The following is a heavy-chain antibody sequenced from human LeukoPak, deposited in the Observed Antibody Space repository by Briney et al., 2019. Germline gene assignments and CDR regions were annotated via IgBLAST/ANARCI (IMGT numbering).Heavy chain of an antibody. D-gene: IGHD1-1*01. J-gene: IGHJ4*02. Sequence: SVIVSCKASGITSTNFAVQWVRQARGQRLEWIGWIIVGTGATKCAQDFQHRVIITRDMSTRTLYMELTSLRSEDTAVYYCAADLSDPRRGASYLDSWGQGTLVTVSS. CDR2: IIVGTGAT. V-gene: IGHV1-58*01. CDR1: GITSTNFA. CDR3: AADLSDPRRGASYLDS.